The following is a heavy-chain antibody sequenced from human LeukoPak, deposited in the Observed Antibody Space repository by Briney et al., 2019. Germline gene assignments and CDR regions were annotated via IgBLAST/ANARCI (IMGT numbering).Heavy chain of an antibody. CDR2: INTYKGNT. J-gene: IGHJ3*02. CDR1: GYMFTNYG. CDR3: VRQSRIVARSGDDAFDI. D-gene: IGHD6-6*01. Sequence: ASVEVSFKASGYMFTNYGISWVRQAPGQGLEWMGWINTYKGNTNYAQKLQGRVIMTTDTSTSTAYMELRSLRSDDTAVYYCVRQSRIVARSGDDAFDIWGQGTMVTVSS. V-gene: IGHV1-18*01.